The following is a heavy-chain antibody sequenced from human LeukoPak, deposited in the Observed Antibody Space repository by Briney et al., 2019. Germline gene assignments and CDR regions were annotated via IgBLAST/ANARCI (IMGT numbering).Heavy chain of an antibody. J-gene: IGHJ6*03. Sequence: GGSLRLSCAASEFSVGSNYMTWVRQAPGKGLEWVSLIYSGGSTYYADSVKGRFTISRDNSKNTLYLQMNSLRAEDTAVYYCARDRLLEDRDYHYYYYMDVWGIGTTVTVSS. CDR2: IYSGGST. CDR3: ARDRLLEDRDYHYYYYMDV. CDR1: EFSVGSNY. V-gene: IGHV3-66*01. D-gene: IGHD1-1*01.